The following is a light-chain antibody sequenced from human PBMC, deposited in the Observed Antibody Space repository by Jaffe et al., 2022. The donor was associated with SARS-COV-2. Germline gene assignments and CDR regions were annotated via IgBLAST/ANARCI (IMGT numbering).Light chain of an antibody. V-gene: IGKV2-30*02. CDR2: KVS. CDR1: QSLVHSDGNTY. CDR3: MQGTHWPPWT. J-gene: IGKJ1*01. Sequence: DVVLTQSPLSLPVTLGQSASISCRSSQSLVHSDGNTYLHWFLQRPGQSPRHLIYKVSLRDSGVPDRFSGSGSGTDFTLKISRVEAEDVGVYYCMQGTHWPPWTFGQGTKVEIK.